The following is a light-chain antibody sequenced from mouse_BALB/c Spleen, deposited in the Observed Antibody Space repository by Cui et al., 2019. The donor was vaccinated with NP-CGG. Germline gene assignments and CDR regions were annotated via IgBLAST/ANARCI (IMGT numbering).Light chain of an antibody. CDR2: GTN. CDR1: TEAVTTSNY. V-gene: IGLV1*01. Sequence: QAVVTQESALTTSPGDTVTLTCRSSTEAVTTSNYANRVQEKPDHLFTGLIGGTNNRAPGVPARFSGSLIGDKAALTITGAQTEDKAIYFCALWYSNHWVFGGGTKLTVL. CDR3: ALWYSNHWV. J-gene: IGLJ1*01.